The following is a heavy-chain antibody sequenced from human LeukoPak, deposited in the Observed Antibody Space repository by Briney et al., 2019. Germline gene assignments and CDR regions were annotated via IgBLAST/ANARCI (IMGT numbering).Heavy chain of an antibody. CDR3: ARHYYWYFDL. J-gene: IGHJ2*01. Sequence: SETLSLTCTVSGDSISSYYWSWIRQPPGKGLEWIGYIYYSGSTNYNPSLKSRVTISVDTSKNQFSLKLSSVTAADTAVYYCARHYYWYFDLWGRGTLVTVSS. V-gene: IGHV4-59*08. CDR1: GDSISSYY. CDR2: IYYSGST.